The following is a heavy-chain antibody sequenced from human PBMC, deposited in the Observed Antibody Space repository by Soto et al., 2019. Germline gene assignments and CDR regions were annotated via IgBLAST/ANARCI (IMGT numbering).Heavy chain of an antibody. V-gene: IGHV1-18*01. J-gene: IGHJ4*02. CDR1: GYTFMNYG. CDR2: ISADKVNT. CDR3: ARLQEWPPYFDY. D-gene: IGHD3-3*01. Sequence: ASVKVSCKSSGYTFMNYGISWVRQAPGQGPEWVGWISADKVNTYYAQNLQGRVTVTTDTSTSTAYMELRSLRSDDTAVYYCARLQEWPPYFDYWGQGTLVTVSS.